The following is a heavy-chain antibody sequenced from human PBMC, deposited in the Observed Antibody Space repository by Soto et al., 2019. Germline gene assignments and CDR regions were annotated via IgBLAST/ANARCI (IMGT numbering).Heavy chain of an antibody. Sequence: GGSLRLSCVASGFTFSSYAMSWVRQAPGKRLEWVSAISGSGADTYYADSVRGRFTISRDNSKNTLFVQMNSLRAEDTAVYYRVKELELRPNAFDYWGQGALVTVSS. CDR1: GFTFSSYA. CDR2: ISGSGADT. J-gene: IGHJ4*02. CDR3: VKELELRPNAFDY. D-gene: IGHD1-7*01. V-gene: IGHV3-23*01.